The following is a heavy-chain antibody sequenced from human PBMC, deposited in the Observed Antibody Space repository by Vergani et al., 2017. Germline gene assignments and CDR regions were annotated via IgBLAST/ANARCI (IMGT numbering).Heavy chain of an antibody. D-gene: IGHD5-24*01. CDR1: GGSISSSSYY. V-gene: IGHV4-39*01. J-gene: IGHJ4*02. CDR2: IYYSGST. Sequence: QLQLQESGPGLVKPSETLSLTCTVSGGSISSSSYYWGWIRQPPGKGLEWIGSIYYSGSTYYNPSLKRRVTISVDTSKNQFSLKLSSVTAADTAVYYCARVLFRDGYNSPFDYWGQGTLVTVSS. CDR3: ARVLFRDGYNSPFDY.